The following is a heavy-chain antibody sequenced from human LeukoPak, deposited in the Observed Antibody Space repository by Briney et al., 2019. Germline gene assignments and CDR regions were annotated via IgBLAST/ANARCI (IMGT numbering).Heavy chain of an antibody. CDR2: ISAYNENT. D-gene: IGHD2-2*01. V-gene: IGHV1-18*01. J-gene: IGHJ6*02. CDR3: ARRDCSSSSCHYYYYYMDV. CDR1: GYTFTSYG. Sequence: ASVKVSCKASGYTFTSYGISWVRQAPGQGLEWMGWISAYNENTNYAHTIHGSVTMTTDTSTSTAYMELRSLRSDDTAVYYCARRDCSSSSCHYYYYYMDVWGQGTTVTVSS.